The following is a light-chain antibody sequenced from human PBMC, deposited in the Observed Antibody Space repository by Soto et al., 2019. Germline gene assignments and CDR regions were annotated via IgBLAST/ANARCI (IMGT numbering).Light chain of an antibody. Sequence: DIQMTQSPSSLSASVGXRVTITCRASQDISQSLAWYQQKPGKAIKLLIYGASTLQSGVPSRFSGSGSGTDFSLTISSLQPEDVATYYCQKYDSAPLTFGGGTKV. CDR1: QDISQS. CDR2: GAS. CDR3: QKYDSAPLT. J-gene: IGKJ4*01. V-gene: IGKV1-27*01.